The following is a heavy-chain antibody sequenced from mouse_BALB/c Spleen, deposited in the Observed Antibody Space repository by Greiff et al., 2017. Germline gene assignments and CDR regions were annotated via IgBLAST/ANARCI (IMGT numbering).Heavy chain of an antibody. CDR3: TRDRSRGFDY. J-gene: IGHJ2*01. V-gene: IGHV5-6-4*01. CDR2: ISSGGSYT. CDR1: GFTFSSYT. D-gene: IGHD1-1*01. Sequence: EVKLVESGGGLVKPGGSLKLSCAASGFTFSSYTMSWVRQTPEKRLEWVATISSGGSYTYYPDSVKGRFTISRDNAKNTLYLQMSSLKSEDTAMYYCTRDRSRGFDYWGQGTTLTVAS.